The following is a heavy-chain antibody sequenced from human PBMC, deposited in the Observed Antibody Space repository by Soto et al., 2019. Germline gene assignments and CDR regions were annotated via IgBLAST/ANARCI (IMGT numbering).Heavy chain of an antibody. V-gene: IGHV4-34*01. D-gene: IGHD2-2*01. J-gene: IGHJ6*02. Sequence: SETLSLTCAVYGGSFSGYYWSWIRQPPGKGLEWIGEINHSGSTNYNPSLKSRVTISVDTSKNQFSLKLSSVTAADTAVYYCARARGIVVVPAAYYYYGMDVWGQGTTVTVSS. CDR3: ARARGIVVVPAAYYYYGMDV. CDR2: INHSGST. CDR1: GGSFSGYY.